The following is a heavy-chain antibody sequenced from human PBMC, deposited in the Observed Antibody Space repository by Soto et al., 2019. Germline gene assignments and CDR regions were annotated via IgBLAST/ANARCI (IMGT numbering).Heavy chain of an antibody. V-gene: IGHV4-59*01. CDR1: GGSISGYY. CDR2: VYYSGST. CDR3: AKYRRTDAEGYRLDF. D-gene: IGHD5-12*01. Sequence: SETLSLTCTLSGGSISGYYWSWIRQPPGKGLEWIGYVYYSGSTKYNPSLESRVTISVEMSNNQFSLMLTSVTAADTAVYYCAKYRRTDAEGYRLDFWGQGTLVT. J-gene: IGHJ4*02.